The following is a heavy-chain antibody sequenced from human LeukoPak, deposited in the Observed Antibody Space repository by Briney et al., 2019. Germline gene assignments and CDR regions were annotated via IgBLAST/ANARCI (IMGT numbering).Heavy chain of an antibody. D-gene: IGHD4/OR15-4a*01. V-gene: IGHV4-39*07. CDR2: IYHSGNT. Sequence: SETLSLTCTVSGGSISSYSYYWGWIRQPPGKGLAWIGSIYHSGNTYYDASLKSRVTISVDTSRNQFSLKLSSVTAADTAVYYCATVWSYKHYFGYWGQGTLVTVSS. CDR3: ATVWSYKHYFGY. CDR1: GGSISSYSYY. J-gene: IGHJ4*02.